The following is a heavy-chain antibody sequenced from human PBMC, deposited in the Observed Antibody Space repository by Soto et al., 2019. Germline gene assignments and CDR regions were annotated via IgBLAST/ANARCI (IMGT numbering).Heavy chain of an antibody. CDR2: IIPIFGTA. J-gene: IGHJ3*02. D-gene: IGHD3-22*01. CDR3: VCGITYYYDSSGHDAFDI. CDR1: GGTFSSYA. V-gene: IGHV1-69*13. Sequence: SVKVSCKASGGTFSSYAISWVRQAPGQGLEWMGGIIPIFGTANYAQKFQGRVTITADESTSTAYMELSSLRSEDTAVYYCVCGITYYYDSSGHDAFDIWGQGTMVTVSS.